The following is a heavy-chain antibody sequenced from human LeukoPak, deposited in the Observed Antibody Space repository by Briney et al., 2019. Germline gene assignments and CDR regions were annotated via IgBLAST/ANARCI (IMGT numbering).Heavy chain of an antibody. CDR2: INEDGNDK. CDR3: LREERIVVIREPPA. V-gene: IGHV3-7*01. D-gene: IGHD3-22*01. Sequence: PRGSLRLSCAASGFTFSNYWMSGVPQAPGKGLERGAKINEDGNDKYYVDSVKGRFTISTENGKNSLYLQMNRLRAEDTAMYYCLREERIVVIREPPARGQGTLATVSS. J-gene: IGHJ4*02. CDR1: GFTFSNYW.